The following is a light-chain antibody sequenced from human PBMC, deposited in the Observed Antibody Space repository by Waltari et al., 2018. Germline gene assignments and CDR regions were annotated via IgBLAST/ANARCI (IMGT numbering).Light chain of an antibody. V-gene: IGKV1-39*01. J-gene: IGKJ2*01. CDR3: QQTVTTPPEFT. Sequence: DIQMTQSPSSRSASVGDTVTISCRASQNIRTYLNWYQQKPGRAPRILIYAASSLHSGVPSRFSGSGSGTDFTLTISSLQPEDFATYYCQQTVTTPPEFTFGLGTKLQIK. CDR1: QNIRTY. CDR2: AAS.